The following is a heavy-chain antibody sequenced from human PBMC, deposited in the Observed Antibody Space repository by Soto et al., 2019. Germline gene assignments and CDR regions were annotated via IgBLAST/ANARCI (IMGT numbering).Heavy chain of an antibody. V-gene: IGHV4-59*01. Sequence: QVQLQESGPGLVKPSETLSLTCTVSGGSISSYYWSWIRQPPGKGLEWIGYIYYSESTNYNPSLKSRVTISVDTSKNQFSLKLSSVTAADTAVYYCARETVAGTRAFDIWGQGTMVTVSS. J-gene: IGHJ3*02. CDR2: IYYSEST. CDR1: GGSISSYY. CDR3: ARETVAGTRAFDI. D-gene: IGHD6-19*01.